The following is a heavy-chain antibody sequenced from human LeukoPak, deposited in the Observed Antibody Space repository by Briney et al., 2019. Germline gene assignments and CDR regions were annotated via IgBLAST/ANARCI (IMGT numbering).Heavy chain of an antibody. CDR1: GGSIGSSSYY. D-gene: IGHD1-26*01. J-gene: IGHJ6*03. Sequence: SETLSLTCTVSGGSIGSSSYYWGWIRQPPGKGLEWIGSIYYSGSTYYNPSLKSRVTISVDTSKNQFSLKLSSVTAADTAVYYCARGGSGSYFYYYYYMDVWGKGTTVTISS. CDR3: ARGGSGSYFYYYYYMDV. V-gene: IGHV4-39*07. CDR2: IYYSGST.